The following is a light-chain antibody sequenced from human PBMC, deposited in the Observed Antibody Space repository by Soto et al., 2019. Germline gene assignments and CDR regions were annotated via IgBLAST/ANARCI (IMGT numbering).Light chain of an antibody. V-gene: IGKV3-20*01. J-gene: IGKJ5*01. CDR3: KQHGDAPIT. CDR2: GAS. CDR1: QTVSRNN. Sequence: EIVMTQSPVTLSVSPGERATLSCRASQTVSRNNLVWYQQRPGQPPRLLIYGASSRATGIPDRFSGSGSGTDFSLTIRRLEPEDFAVYYCKQHGDAPITFGQGTRLEIK.